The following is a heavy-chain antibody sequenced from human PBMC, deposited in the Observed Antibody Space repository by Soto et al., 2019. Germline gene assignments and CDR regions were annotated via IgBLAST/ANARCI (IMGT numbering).Heavy chain of an antibody. D-gene: IGHD2-2*01. CDR3: ARAVLVPAAMSN. V-gene: IGHV3-48*01. Sequence: PGGSLRLSCAASGLTFSSYNMNWVRQAPGKGLEWVSYISSSSSTIYYADSVKGRFTISRDNAKNSLYLQMNSLRAEDTAVYYCARAVLVPAAMSNWGQGTLVTVSS. CDR2: ISSSSSTI. CDR1: GLTFSSYN. J-gene: IGHJ4*02.